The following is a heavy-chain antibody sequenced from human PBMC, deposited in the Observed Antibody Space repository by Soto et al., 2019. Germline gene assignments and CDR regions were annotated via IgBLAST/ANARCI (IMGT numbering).Heavy chain of an antibody. CDR2: IYYSWST. D-gene: IGHD2-15*01. V-gene: IGHV4-59*01. Sequence: SQTLSLTCTVSGGTISSYYWSWFRQPPGKGLEWIGYIYYSWSTNYNPSLKSRVTISVATSKNQFSLKLSSVSAASTAVYFCPSVDRYCSCCYGCLQGSSFVSWCQGTLVAVSS. J-gene: IGHJ5*01. CDR3: PSVDRYCSCCYGCLQGSSFVS. CDR1: GGTISSYY.